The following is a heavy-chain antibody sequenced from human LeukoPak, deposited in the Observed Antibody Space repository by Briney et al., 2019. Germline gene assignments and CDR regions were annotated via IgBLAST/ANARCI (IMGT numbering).Heavy chain of an antibody. CDR2: ISAYNGNT. Sequence: ASVKVSCKASGYTFTGYYMHWVRQAPGQGLEWMGWISAYNGNTNYAQKLQGRVTMTTDTSTSTAYMELRSLRSDDTAVYYCARDSDCSGGSCYWPLDYWGQGTLVTVSS. CDR1: GYTFTGYY. D-gene: IGHD2-15*01. CDR3: ARDSDCSGGSCYWPLDY. J-gene: IGHJ4*02. V-gene: IGHV1-18*04.